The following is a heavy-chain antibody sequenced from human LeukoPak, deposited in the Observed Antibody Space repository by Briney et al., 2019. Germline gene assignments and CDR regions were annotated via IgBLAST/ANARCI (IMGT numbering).Heavy chain of an antibody. CDR3: ARDFGDGYNLPFDY. Sequence: ASVKVSCKASGYTFTSYGISWVRQAPGQGLEWMGWISAYNGNTNYAQKLQGRVNMTADTSTSTAYMELRSLRSDDTAVYYCARDFGDGYNLPFDYWGQGTLVTVSS. CDR1: GYTFTSYG. CDR2: ISAYNGNT. D-gene: IGHD5-24*01. J-gene: IGHJ4*02. V-gene: IGHV1-18*01.